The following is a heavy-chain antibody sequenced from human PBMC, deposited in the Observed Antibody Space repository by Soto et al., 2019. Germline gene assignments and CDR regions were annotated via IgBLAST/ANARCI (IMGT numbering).Heavy chain of an antibody. CDR1: GYTFTSYD. D-gene: IGHD3-22*01. V-gene: IGHV1-8*01. CDR2: MNPNSGNT. Sequence: QVQLVQSGAEVKKPGASVKVSCKASGYTFTSYDINWVRQATGQGLEWMGWMNPNSGNTGYAQKFQGRVTMTRNTYISTAYMELSSLRSEDTAVYYCARADYYDRSGYLLPCAYWGQGTLVTVSS. J-gene: IGHJ4*02. CDR3: ARADYYDRSGYLLPCAY.